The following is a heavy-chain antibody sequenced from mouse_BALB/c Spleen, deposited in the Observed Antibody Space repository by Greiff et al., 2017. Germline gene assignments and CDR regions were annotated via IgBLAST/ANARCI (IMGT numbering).Heavy chain of an antibody. CDR3: ASGDGNYVLFAY. V-gene: IGHV1S81*02. CDR1: GYTFTSYW. CDR2: INPSNGRT. J-gene: IGHJ3*01. Sequence: QVQLKQPGAELVKPGASVKLSCKASGYTFTSYWMHWVKQRPGQGLEWIGEINPSNGRTNYNEKFKSKATLTVDKSSSTAYMQLSSLTSEDSAVYYCASGDGNYVLFAYWGQGTLVTVSA. D-gene: IGHD2-1*01.